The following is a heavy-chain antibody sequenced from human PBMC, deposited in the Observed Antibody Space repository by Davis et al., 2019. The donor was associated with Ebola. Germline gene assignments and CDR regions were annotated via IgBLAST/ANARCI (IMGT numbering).Heavy chain of an antibody. CDR2: ISYDGSNK. Sequence: PGGSLRLSCAASGFTFSSYGMHWVRQAPGKGLEWVAVISYDGSNKYYADSVKGRFTISRDNSKKTLYLQMNSLRAEDTAVYYCAKDRGYYYDSSGYYDYWGQGTLVTVSS. J-gene: IGHJ4*02. CDR3: AKDRGYYYDSSGYYDY. CDR1: GFTFSSYG. D-gene: IGHD3-22*01. V-gene: IGHV3-30*18.